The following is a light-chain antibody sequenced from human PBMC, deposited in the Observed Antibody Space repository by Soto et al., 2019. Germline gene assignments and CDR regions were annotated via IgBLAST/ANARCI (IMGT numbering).Light chain of an antibody. Sequence: TQPASVSGSPGQSITISCTGTSSDVGGYNYVSWYQQHPGKAPKFMIYDVSNRPSGVSNRFSGSKSGNTASLTISGLQAEDEADYYCSSYTSSSTLVFGGGTKLTVL. CDR1: SSDVGGYNY. V-gene: IGLV2-14*01. J-gene: IGLJ2*01. CDR2: DVS. CDR3: SSYTSSSTLV.